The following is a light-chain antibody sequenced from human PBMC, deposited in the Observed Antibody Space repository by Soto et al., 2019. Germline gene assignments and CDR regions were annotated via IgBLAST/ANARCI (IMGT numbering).Light chain of an antibody. CDR2: EVS. Sequence: QSVLTQPASLSGSPGQSITISCTGTSSDIGAYDYVSWFQQHPGKAPKLIIYEVSNRPSGVSIRFSGSKSGNTASLTVSGLQAEDEADYYCSSFTRSNTWVIGGGTKLTVL. CDR1: SSDIGAYDY. V-gene: IGLV2-14*01. CDR3: SSFTRSNTWV. J-gene: IGLJ3*02.